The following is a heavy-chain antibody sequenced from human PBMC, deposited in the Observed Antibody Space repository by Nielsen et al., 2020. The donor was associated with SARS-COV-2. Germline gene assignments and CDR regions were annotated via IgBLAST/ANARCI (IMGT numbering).Heavy chain of an antibody. CDR1: GGSFSGYY. V-gene: IGHV4-34*01. CDR2: INHSGST. CDR3: AGTVVITSSDAFDI. J-gene: IGHJ3*02. D-gene: IGHD3-22*01. Sequence: SETLSLTCAVYGGSFSGYYWSWIRQPPGKGLEWIGEINHSGSTNYNPSLKSRVTISVDTSKNQFSLKLSSVTAADTAVYYCAGTVVITSSDAFDIWGQGTMVTVSS.